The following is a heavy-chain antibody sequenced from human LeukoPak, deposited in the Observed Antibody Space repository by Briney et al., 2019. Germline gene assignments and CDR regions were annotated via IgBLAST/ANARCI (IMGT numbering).Heavy chain of an antibody. Sequence: GGSLRLSCAASGFTFSSYWMSWVRQAPGKGLEWVANIKQDGSEKYYVDSVKGRFTISRDNAKNSLYLQMNCLRAEDTAVYYCARARRGTSGGYFDYWGQGTLVTVSS. CDR3: ARARRGTSGGYFDY. CDR1: GFTFSSYW. J-gene: IGHJ4*02. V-gene: IGHV3-7*01. D-gene: IGHD2-15*01. CDR2: IKQDGSEK.